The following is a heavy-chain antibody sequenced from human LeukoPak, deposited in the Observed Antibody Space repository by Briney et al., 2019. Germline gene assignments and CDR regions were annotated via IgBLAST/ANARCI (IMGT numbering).Heavy chain of an antibody. V-gene: IGHV3-33*01. CDR1: GFSFSAYG. CDR3: ARSQSSSLIDY. Sequence: PGRSLRLSCAASGFSFSAYGVHWVRQAPGKGLEWVAVIWYDGSSKDYADSVKGRFTLSRDNSKNTLYLQMNSLIVEDTAVYYCARSQSSSLIDYWGQGTLVTVSS. CDR2: IWYDGSSK. D-gene: IGHD6-13*01. J-gene: IGHJ4*02.